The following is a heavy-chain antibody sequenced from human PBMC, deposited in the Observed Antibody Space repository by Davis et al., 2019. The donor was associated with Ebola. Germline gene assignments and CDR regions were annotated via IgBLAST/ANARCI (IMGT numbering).Heavy chain of an antibody. Sequence: MPGGSLRLSCSVSGGSITGSSYYWGWIRQPPGKGLEWIGNIHYRGTTSYNPSLKSRVTISVDTSKNQFSLKLSSVTAADTAVYYCARHDLGYYFDYWGQGTLVTVSS. CDR3: ARHDLGYYFDY. J-gene: IGHJ4*02. D-gene: IGHD7-27*01. CDR1: GGSITGSSYY. CDR2: IHYRGTT. V-gene: IGHV4-39*01.